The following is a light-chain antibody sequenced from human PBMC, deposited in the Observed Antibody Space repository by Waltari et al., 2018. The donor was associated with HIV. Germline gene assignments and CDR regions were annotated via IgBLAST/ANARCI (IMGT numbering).Light chain of an antibody. Sequence: DIVMTHYPESLHVSLGERPSINCKSSQSLLYTSNNKNFLAWYQQKPGQPPKLLIYWAFTRESGVPDRFSGSGSGTDFTLTISGLHADDVATYYCQQYYTTPLTFGGGTKVEI. CDR2: WAF. V-gene: IGKV4-1*01. J-gene: IGKJ4*01. CDR1: QSLLYTSNNKNF. CDR3: QQYYTTPLT.